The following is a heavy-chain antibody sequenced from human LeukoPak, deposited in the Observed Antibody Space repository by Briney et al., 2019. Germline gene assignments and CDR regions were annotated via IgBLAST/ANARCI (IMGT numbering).Heavy chain of an antibody. CDR2: INNNEDST. Sequence: QAGGSLRLSCAASGFTFDTYKMHWVRQAPGKGLEYVSGINNNEDSTCYVTSVRGRFTISRDNIRYALYLQMGSLRAEDTAVYYCARSSVEMTTIFAEYFDHWGRGTLVSVSS. CDR1: GFTFDTYK. V-gene: IGHV3-64*01. J-gene: IGHJ1*01. D-gene: IGHD5-24*01. CDR3: ARSSVEMTTIFAEYFDH.